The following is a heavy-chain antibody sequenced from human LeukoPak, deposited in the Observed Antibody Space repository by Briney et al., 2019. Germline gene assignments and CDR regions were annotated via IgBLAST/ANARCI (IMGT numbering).Heavy chain of an antibody. V-gene: IGHV3-7*01. CDR3: ARDLFSGSYYEDF. J-gene: IGHJ4*02. Sequence: GESLRLSCAASGFTLSSYWMSWVRQAPGKGLEWVANIDQDGSSEYYVDSVKGRFSISRDDAKNSLYLQMNSLRAEDTAVYYCARDLFSGSYYEDFWGQGTLVTVSS. CDR2: IDQDGSSE. D-gene: IGHD1-26*01. CDR1: GFTLSSYW.